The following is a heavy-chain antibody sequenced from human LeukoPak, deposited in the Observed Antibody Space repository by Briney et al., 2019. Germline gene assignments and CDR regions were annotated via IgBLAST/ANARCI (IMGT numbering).Heavy chain of an antibody. J-gene: IGHJ5*02. CDR3: ASRSYARFDP. V-gene: IGHV3-7*01. CDR2: IQPDGSEQ. D-gene: IGHD3-16*01. CDR1: GISFSSHW. Sequence: GGSLRLSCAASGISFSSHWMSWVRPAPGKGLGWVGNIQPDGSEQYPVASVKGRFTISRDNARNSMFLQMNSLRVEDTAVYYCASRSYARFDPWGQGTLVPVSS.